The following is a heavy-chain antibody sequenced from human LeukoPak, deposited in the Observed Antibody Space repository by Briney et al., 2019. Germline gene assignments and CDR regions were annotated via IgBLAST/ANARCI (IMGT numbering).Heavy chain of an antibody. J-gene: IGHJ5*02. CDR2: IYFSRST. V-gene: IGHV4-39*01. CDR1: GDSISSSSYY. Sequence: SGTLSLTCTVSGDSISSSSYYWAWIRQPPGKGLEWIGSIYFSRSTYYNPSLKSRVTISADTSKNQLALKLSSVTAADTAVYYCAKYGSGSYYWFDPWGQGILVTVSS. D-gene: IGHD3-10*01. CDR3: AKYGSGSYYWFDP.